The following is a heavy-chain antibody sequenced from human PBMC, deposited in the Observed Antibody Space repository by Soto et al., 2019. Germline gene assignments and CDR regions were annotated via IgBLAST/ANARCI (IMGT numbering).Heavy chain of an antibody. J-gene: IGHJ6*02. CDR2: INPKFGDT. V-gene: IGHV1-2*02. CDR1: GYTFTAYY. CDR3: ARNMAYYYGRGSGNGYRV. D-gene: IGHD3-10*02. Sequence: QVQLVQSGAEVKEPGDSVRVSCEASGYTFTAYYIHWVRQAPGQGLEWMGWINPKFGDTTYAQDFQGRVSMTRDMSLSTVYMEWSRLPSDDTVIYSCARNMAYYYGRGSGNGYRVWGQGTTVTVFS.